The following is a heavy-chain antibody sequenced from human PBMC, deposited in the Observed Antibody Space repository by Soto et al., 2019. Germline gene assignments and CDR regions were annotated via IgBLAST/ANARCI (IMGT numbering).Heavy chain of an antibody. V-gene: IGHV3-23*01. Sequence: EVQLLESGGGLVQPGGSLRLSCAASGFTFTDYAMTWVRQAPGKGLEWVSSISGSASSTFYAGSVKGRFTTSRDNSRNTVSLQMNSLRAEDTAVYYCAKASSTISPDYWGQGTLVTVSS. CDR2: ISGSASST. CDR3: AKASSTISPDY. J-gene: IGHJ4*02. CDR1: GFTFTDYA. D-gene: IGHD5-12*01.